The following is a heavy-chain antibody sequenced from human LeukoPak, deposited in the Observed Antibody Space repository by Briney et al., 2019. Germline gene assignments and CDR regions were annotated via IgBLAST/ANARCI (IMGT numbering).Heavy chain of an antibody. Sequence: ASVTVSCTASGYTFTGYYMHWVRQAPGQGLEWMGRINPNSGGTNYAQKFQGRVTMTRDTSISTAYMELSRLRSDDTAVYYCARDPEGLYCTNGVCYSRDDYWGQGTLVTVSS. CDR3: ARDPEGLYCTNGVCYSRDDY. CDR1: GYTFTGYY. CDR2: INPNSGGT. J-gene: IGHJ4*02. D-gene: IGHD2-8*01. V-gene: IGHV1-2*06.